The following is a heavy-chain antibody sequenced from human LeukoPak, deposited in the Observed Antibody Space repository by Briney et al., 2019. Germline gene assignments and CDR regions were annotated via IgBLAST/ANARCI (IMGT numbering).Heavy chain of an antibody. CDR1: GFTFSSYG. CDR3: ARAKITAAGDAFDI. CDR2: IRYDGSNK. Sequence: GGSLRLSCAASGFTFSSYGMHWVRQAPGKGLEWVAFIRYDGSNKYYADSVKGRFTISRDNSKNTLYLQMNSLRAEDTAVYYCARAKITAAGDAFDIWGQGTMVTVSS. V-gene: IGHV3-30*02. J-gene: IGHJ3*02. D-gene: IGHD6-13*01.